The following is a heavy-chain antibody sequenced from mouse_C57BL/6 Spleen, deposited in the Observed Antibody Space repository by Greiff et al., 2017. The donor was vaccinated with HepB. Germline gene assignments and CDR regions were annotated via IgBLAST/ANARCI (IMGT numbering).Heavy chain of an antibody. D-gene: IGHD3-3*01. V-gene: IGHV1-9*01. CDR3: AIEGGRDWFAY. J-gene: IGHJ3*01. CDR2: ILPGSGST. CDR1: GYTFTGYW. Sequence: QVQLKQSGAELMKPGASVKLSCKASGYTFTGYWIEWVKQRPGHGLEWIGEILPGSGSTNYNEKFKGKATFTADTSSNTAYMQLSSLTTEDSAIEYCAIEGGRDWFAYWGQGTMVTVSA.